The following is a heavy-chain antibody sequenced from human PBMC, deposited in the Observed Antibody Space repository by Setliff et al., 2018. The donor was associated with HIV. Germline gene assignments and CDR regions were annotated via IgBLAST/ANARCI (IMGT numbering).Heavy chain of an antibody. Sequence: ASVKVSCKASGYTFTSYILHWVRQAAGQGLEWVGRIAPSSGGIHYAQKFQDRVTMTRDTSTSTVYMDLSRLRSEDTAVYYCARECPGGTKGFDYWGQGTLVTVSS. D-gene: IGHD1-1*01. J-gene: IGHJ4*02. CDR1: GYTFTSYI. V-gene: IGHV1-46*01. CDR3: ARECPGGTKGFDY. CDR2: IAPSSGGI.